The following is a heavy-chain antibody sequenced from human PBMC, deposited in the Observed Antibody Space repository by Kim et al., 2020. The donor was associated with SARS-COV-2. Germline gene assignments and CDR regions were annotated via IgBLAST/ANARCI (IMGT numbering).Heavy chain of an antibody. V-gene: IGHV1-2*04. CDR3: AKTFKSYYYYGMDV. CDR2: INPNSGGT. Sequence: ASVKVSCKASGYTFTGYYMHWVRQAPGQGLEWMGWINPNSGGTNYAQKFQGWVTMTRDTSISTAYMELSRLRSDDTAVYYCAKTFKSYYYYGMDVWGQGTTVTVSS. J-gene: IGHJ6*02. CDR1: GYTFTGYY.